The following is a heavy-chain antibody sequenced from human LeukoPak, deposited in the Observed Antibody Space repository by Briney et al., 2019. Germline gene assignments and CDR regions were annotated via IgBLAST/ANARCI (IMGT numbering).Heavy chain of an antibody. CDR3: AGVMIFGVVIMSLFDY. J-gene: IGHJ4*02. D-gene: IGHD3-3*01. V-gene: IGHV4-39*01. CDR1: GGSISSSSYY. Sequence: SETLSLTCTVSGGSISSSSYYWGWIRQPPGKGLEWIGSIYYSGSTYYNPSLKSRVTISVDTSKNQFSLKLSSVTAADTAVYYCAGVMIFGVVIMSLFDYWGQGTQVTVSS. CDR2: IYYSGST.